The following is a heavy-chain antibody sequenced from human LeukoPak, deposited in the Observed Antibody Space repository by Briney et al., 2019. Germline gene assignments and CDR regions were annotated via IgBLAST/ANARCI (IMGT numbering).Heavy chain of an antibody. D-gene: IGHD6-13*01. J-gene: IGHJ4*02. CDR3: ARVLSSWQFDY. Sequence: SETLSLTCTVSGGSISSYSWSWIRQPAGKGLEWIGRIYTSGSTNYNPSLKSRVTISVDKSKNQFSLKLSAVTAADTAVYYCARVLSSWQFDYWGQGTLVTVSS. V-gene: IGHV4-4*07. CDR2: IYTSGST. CDR1: GGSISSYS.